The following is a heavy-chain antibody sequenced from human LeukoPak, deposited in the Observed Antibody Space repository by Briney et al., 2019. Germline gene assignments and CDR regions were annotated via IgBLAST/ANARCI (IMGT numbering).Heavy chain of an antibody. CDR3: TRDPTCGGDCSGYFQH. V-gene: IGHV3-49*03. Sequence: PGGSLRLSCTASGFTFGDYAMSWFRQAPGKGLGWVGFIRSKAYGGTTEYAASVKGRFTISRDDSKSIAYLQMNSLKTEDTAVYYCTRDPTCGGDCSGYFQHWGQGTLVTVSS. J-gene: IGHJ1*01. CDR1: GFTFGDYA. D-gene: IGHD2-21*02. CDR2: IRSKAYGGTT.